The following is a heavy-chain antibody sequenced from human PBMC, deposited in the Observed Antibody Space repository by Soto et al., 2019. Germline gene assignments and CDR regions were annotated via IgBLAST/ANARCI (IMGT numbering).Heavy chain of an antibody. D-gene: IGHD2-15*01. J-gene: IGHJ4*02. V-gene: IGHV1-18*01. CDR3: ARTGRSGGSCYLEY. CDR2: VSVPSGDT. Sequence: ASVKVSCKASGYSFSSFGISWVRQAPGQGLEWVGWVSVPSGDTGSAQNCQGRVTVTTDTSTSTAYLAVGSLSSGDTAVYYCARTGRSGGSCYLEYWGEGTLVTVSS. CDR1: GYSFSSFG.